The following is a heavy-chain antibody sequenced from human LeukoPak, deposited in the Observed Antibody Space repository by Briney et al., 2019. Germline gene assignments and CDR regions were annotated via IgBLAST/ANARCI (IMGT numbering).Heavy chain of an antibody. V-gene: IGHV4-59*08. D-gene: IGHD2-2*01. CDR3: ASSPRLTTSWFLFDS. CDR1: GASISSYY. J-gene: IGHJ5*01. CDR2: VYYSGST. Sequence: SETLSLTCTVSGASISSYYWSWIRQPPGEELEWIGYVYYSGSTNYNPSLKTRLHLSVDTSKNRFSLKLSSVTAADTAVYYCASSPRLTTSWFLFDSWGHGTLVTVSS.